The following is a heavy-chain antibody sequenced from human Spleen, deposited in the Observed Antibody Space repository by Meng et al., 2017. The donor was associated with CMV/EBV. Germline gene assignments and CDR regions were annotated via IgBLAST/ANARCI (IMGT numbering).Heavy chain of an antibody. Sequence: ASVKVSCKASGHTLAVYYIHWARQAPGQGLEWMGWVNPNSGDTNYAQRFQGRVTMTRDTSISTAYMELSRLRSDDTAMYYCARVSSGSYSFDYWGQGSLVTVS. V-gene: IGHV1-2*02. J-gene: IGHJ4*02. CDR2: VNPNSGDT. CDR3: ARVSSGSYSFDY. D-gene: IGHD1-26*01. CDR1: GHTLAVYY.